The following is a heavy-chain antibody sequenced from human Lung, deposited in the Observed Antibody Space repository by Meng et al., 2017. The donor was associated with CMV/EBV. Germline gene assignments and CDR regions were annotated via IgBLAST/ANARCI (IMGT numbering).Heavy chain of an antibody. CDR1: GGFISSYSHY. V-gene: IGHV4-39*06. J-gene: IGHJ4*02. CDR3: ARDMKRGSQDYVRGTYRSGGVDY. Sequence: GSLRLSXTVSGGFISSYSHYWGWIRQPPGKGLEWIGSIFFSGSTYYNPSLQSRVTISLDTSKKQFTLKLTSVTAADTAVYYCARDMKRGSQDYVRGTYRSGGVDYWRQGMLVAVSS. D-gene: IGHD3-16*02. CDR2: IFFSGST.